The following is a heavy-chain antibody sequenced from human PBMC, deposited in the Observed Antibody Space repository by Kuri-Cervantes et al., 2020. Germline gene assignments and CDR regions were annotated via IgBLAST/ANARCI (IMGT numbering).Heavy chain of an antibody. CDR1: GYTFISYG. V-gene: IGHV1-8*02. CDR2: MNPNSGNT. J-gene: IGHJ4*02. Sequence: ASVKVSCKASGYTFISYGISWVRQAPGQGLEWMEWMNPNSGNTGYAQKFQGRVTMTRNTSISTAYMELSSLTSEDTAIYYCARGRDYGNNPFDYWGQGTLVTVSS. D-gene: IGHD4-17*01. CDR3: ARGRDYGNNPFDY.